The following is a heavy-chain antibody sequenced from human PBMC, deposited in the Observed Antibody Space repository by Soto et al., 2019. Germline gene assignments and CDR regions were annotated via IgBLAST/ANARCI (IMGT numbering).Heavy chain of an antibody. D-gene: IGHD1-26*01. Sequence: QVQLQESGPGLVKPSGTLSLTCVVSGASLSTSNWWSWVRQPPGKGLEWIGEIYHTGSASYSPSLKSRLTMSIDKSKNQFSLRLTDVTAADTAKYYCARGPRSGSYSVDGFDVWGQGTVVTVSS. J-gene: IGHJ3*01. CDR2: IYHTGSA. CDR3: ARGPRSGSYSVDGFDV. V-gene: IGHV4-4*02. CDR1: GASLSTSNW.